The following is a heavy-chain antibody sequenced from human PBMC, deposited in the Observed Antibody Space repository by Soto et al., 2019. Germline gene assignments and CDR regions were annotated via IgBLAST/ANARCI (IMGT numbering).Heavy chain of an antibody. CDR1: GFTFSSYA. J-gene: IGHJ4*02. V-gene: IGHV3-23*01. CDR3: AKDPTVVNPYYFDY. Sequence: GESLKISCAASGFTFSSYAMSRVRQAPGKGLEWVSAISGSGGSTYYADSVKGRFTISRDNSRNTLYLQMNSLRAEDTAVYYCAKDPTVVNPYYFDYWGQGTLVTVSS. CDR2: ISGSGGST. D-gene: IGHD4-17*01.